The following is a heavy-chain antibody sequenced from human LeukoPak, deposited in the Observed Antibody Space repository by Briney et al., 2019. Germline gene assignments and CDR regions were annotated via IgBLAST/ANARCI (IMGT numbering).Heavy chain of an antibody. J-gene: IGHJ5*02. V-gene: IGHV3-64D*09. CDR2: ISSNGGRT. D-gene: IGHD6-19*01. CDR1: GFTFSTYA. Sequence: GGSLRLSCSASGFTFSTYAMHWVRQAPGKGLEYVSAISSNGGRTYYADSVKGRFTISRDNSKNTLYLQMSSLRAEDTALYFCVKDSSGYNWFDPWGQGTLVTVSS. CDR3: VKDSSGYNWFDP.